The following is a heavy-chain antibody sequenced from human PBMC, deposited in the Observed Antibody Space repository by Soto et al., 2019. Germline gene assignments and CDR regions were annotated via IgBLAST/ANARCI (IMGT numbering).Heavy chain of an antibody. CDR2: IYYSGST. V-gene: IGHV4-59*08. CDR1: GGSISSYY. CDR3: ARQVGGPHIIPRWDFDY. J-gene: IGHJ4*02. D-gene: IGHD1-26*01. Sequence: SETLSLTCTVSGGSISSYYWSWIRQPPGKGLEWIGYIYYSGSTNYNPSLKSRVTISVDTSKNQFSLKLSSVTAADTAVYYCARQVGGPHIIPRWDFDYWGQGTLFTVSS.